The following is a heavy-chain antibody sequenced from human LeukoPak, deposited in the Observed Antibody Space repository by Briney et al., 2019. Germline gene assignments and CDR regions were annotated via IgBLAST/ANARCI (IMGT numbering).Heavy chain of an antibody. D-gene: IGHD5-12*01. V-gene: IGHV1-69*04. CDR2: IIPILGIA. CDR3: ARGQRGPGVNY. CDR1: GGTFSSYA. J-gene: IGHJ4*02. Sequence: ASVKVSCKASGGTFSSYAISWVRQAPGQGLEWMGRIIPILGIANYARKFQGRVTITADKSTSTAYMELSSLRSEDTAVYYCARGQRGPGVNYWGQGTLVTVSS.